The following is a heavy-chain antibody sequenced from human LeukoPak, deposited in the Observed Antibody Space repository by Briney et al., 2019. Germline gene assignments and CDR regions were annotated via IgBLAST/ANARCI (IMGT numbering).Heavy chain of an antibody. CDR2: IGGSGSFI. V-gene: IGHV3-48*02. Sequence: GGSLRLSCVGSGITFSTYSIKWVRQAPGKGLEWVSHIGGSGSFIYYADSVKGRFTISRDNAKNSVYLQMNSLRDEDTAVYFCARLLATWDYYYMDVWGKGTTVTVSS. J-gene: IGHJ6*03. CDR3: ARLLATWDYYYMDV. CDR1: GITFSTYS. D-gene: IGHD3-3*02.